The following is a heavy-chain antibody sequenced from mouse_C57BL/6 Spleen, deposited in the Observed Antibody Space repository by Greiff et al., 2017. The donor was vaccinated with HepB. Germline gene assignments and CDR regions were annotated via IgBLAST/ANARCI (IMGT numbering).Heavy chain of an antibody. V-gene: IGHV1-53*01. CDR1: GYTFTSYW. J-gene: IGHJ1*03. CDR3: AGDSFYGDDDWYFDV. D-gene: IGHD1-1*01. CDR2: INPSNGGT. Sequence: QVQLQQPGTELVKPGASVKLSCKASGYTFTSYWMHWVKQRPGQGLEWIGNINPSNGGTNYNEKFKSKATLTVDKSSSTAYMQLSSLTSEDSAVYYCAGDSFYGDDDWYFDVWGTGTTVTVSS.